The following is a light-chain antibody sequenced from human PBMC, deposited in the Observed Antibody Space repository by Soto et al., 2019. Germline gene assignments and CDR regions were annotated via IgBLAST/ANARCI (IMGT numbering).Light chain of an antibody. CDR1: NIGTYS. J-gene: IGLJ1*01. CDR2: DDS. Sequence: VLTQSPSVSVAPGQTATLTCGGDNIGTYSVHWYQQKPGQAPVLVVYDDSARPSGIPERFSGSHSGSTATLTISRVEAGDEADYYCQVWDTSSDHYVFGTGTKLTVL. CDR3: QVWDTSSDHYV. V-gene: IGLV3-21*02.